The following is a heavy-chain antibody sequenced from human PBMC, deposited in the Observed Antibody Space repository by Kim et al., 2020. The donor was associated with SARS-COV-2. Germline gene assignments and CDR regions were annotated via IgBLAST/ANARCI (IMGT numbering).Heavy chain of an antibody. V-gene: IGHV3-23*01. CDR3: AKGHGGSYCDY. CDR2: T. J-gene: IGHJ4*02. Sequence: TDYACSVKGRFTNSRDNSKNILNLQTNSLRAEDTAVYYCAKGHGGSYCDYWGQGTLLTVSS. D-gene: IGHD1-26*01.